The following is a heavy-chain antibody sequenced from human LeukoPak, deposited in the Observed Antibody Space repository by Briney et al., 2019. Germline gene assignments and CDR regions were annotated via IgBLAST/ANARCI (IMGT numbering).Heavy chain of an antibody. D-gene: IGHD2-2*02. J-gene: IGHJ4*02. V-gene: IGHV1-2*02. CDR1: GYTFTGYY. CDR2: INPNSGGT. CDR3: ARDQEDIVVVPAAIDY. Sequence: ASVKVSCKASGYTFTGYYMHWVRQAPGQGLEWMGWINPNSGGTNYAQKFQGRVTMTRDTSISTAYMELSGLRSDDTAVYYCARDQEDIVVVPAAIDYWGQGTLVTVSS.